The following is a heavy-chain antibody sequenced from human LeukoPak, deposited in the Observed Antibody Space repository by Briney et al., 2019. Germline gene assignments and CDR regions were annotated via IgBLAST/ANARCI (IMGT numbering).Heavy chain of an antibody. D-gene: IGHD3-10*01. CDR1: GGSISSGSYY. V-gene: IGHV4-61*02. J-gene: IGHJ4*02. CDR3: ARGPSLGRDVDY. Sequence: SQTLSLTCTVSGGSISSGSYYWSWIRQPAGKGLEWIGRIYTSGSTNYNPSLKSRVTISVDTSKNQFSLKLSSVTAADTAVYYCARGPSLGRDVDYWGQGTLVTFSS. CDR2: IYTSGST.